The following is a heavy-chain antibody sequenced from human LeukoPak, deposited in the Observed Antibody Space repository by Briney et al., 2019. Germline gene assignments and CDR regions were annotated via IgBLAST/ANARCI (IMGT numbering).Heavy chain of an antibody. CDR2: ISYDASYK. V-gene: IGHV3-30*18. CDR1: GFTFSNYG. Sequence: GGSLRLSCAASGFTFSNYGMHWVRQAPGKGLEWVAVISYDASYKNYAASVKGRFTISRDNSKNTVYLQMNSLRAEDTAVYYCAKDLIVSGTATILDYWGQGTLVTVSS. D-gene: IGHD5-24*01. J-gene: IGHJ4*02. CDR3: AKDLIVSGTATILDY.